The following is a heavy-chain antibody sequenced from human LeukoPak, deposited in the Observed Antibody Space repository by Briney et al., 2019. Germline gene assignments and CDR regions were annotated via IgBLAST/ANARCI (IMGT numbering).Heavy chain of an antibody. D-gene: IGHD6-19*01. Sequence: PGGSLRLSCAASGFTFSSYGMHWVRQAPGKGLEWVAVISYDGSNKYYADSVKGRFTISRDNSKNTLYLQMNSLRAEDTAVYYCAKPYSSGWYWDAFDIWGQGTMVTVSS. CDR3: AKPYSSGWYWDAFDI. CDR1: GFTFSSYG. J-gene: IGHJ3*02. CDR2: ISYDGSNK. V-gene: IGHV3-30*18.